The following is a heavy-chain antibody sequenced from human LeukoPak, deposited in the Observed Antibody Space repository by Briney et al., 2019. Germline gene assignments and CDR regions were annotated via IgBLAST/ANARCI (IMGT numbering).Heavy chain of an antibody. V-gene: IGHV1-2*02. D-gene: IGHD2-8*01. CDR3: ARGPNHYYYMDF. J-gene: IGHJ6*03. Sequence: ASMKVSCKASGYSFTGYYVNWVRQAPGQGLEWMGWINPDGDVSKSAQKFQGRVTMTSDMSINTVYMELSGLTSDDTAIYYCARGPNHYYYMDFWGKGTTVSVSS. CDR1: GYSFTGYY. CDR2: INPDGDVS.